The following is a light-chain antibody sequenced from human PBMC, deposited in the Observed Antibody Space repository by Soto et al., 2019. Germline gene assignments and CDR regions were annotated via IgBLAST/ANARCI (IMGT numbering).Light chain of an antibody. CDR1: QSVSNNY. Sequence: ETLLTEPALTLSLYPGERSTLSCMASQSVSNNYLAWYQQKPGQAPRLLIYGASNRATGIPDRFSGSGSGTEFTLTVSSLQPEDFATYYCLQDHDDSWTFGQGIKVDIK. J-gene: IGKJ1*01. CDR2: GAS. CDR3: LQDHDDSWT. V-gene: IGKV3-20*01.